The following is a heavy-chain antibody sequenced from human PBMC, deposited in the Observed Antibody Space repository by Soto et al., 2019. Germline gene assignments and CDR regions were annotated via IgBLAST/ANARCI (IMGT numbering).Heavy chain of an antibody. CDR3: ARDAYDSSGYTNSKD. V-gene: IGHV4-61*08. Sequence: SETLSLTYTVSCCSVSSGGYYGSWIPQPPGKGLEWIGYIYYSGSTNYNPSLKSRVTISVDTSKNQFSLKLSSVTAADTAVYYCARDAYDSSGYTNSKDWGQGTLVTVS. CDR1: CCSVSSGGYY. J-gene: IGHJ4*02. D-gene: IGHD3-22*01. CDR2: IYYSGST.